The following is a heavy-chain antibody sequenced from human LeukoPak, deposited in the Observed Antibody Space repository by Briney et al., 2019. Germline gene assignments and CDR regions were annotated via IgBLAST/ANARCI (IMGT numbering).Heavy chain of an antibody. CDR3: ASTPCSGGSCYFEYFQH. CDR1: GFTFSTYA. D-gene: IGHD2-15*01. V-gene: IGHV3-23*01. J-gene: IGHJ1*01. Sequence: GGSLRLSCAASGFTFSTYAVSWVRQAPGKGLEWVSSISGSGGSTSYADSVKGRFTISRDNSKNTMYLQMNSLRAEDTAVYYCASTPCSGGSCYFEYFQHWGQGILVTVSS. CDR2: ISGSGGST.